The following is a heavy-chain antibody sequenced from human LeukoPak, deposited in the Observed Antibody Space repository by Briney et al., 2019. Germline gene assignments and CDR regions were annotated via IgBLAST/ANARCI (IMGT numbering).Heavy chain of an antibody. CDR1: GSTFTDYD. CDR2: MNADNGNT. V-gene: IGHV1-18*01. Sequence: ASVKVSCKASGSTFTDYDFTWVRQAPGQGHEWRGAMNADNGNTDYAQNLQGRVTMTTDTSTSTTYMELRSLRSDDTAVYYCARDPRFPDYGLDVWGQGTTVTVSS. J-gene: IGHJ6*02. D-gene: IGHD3-3*01. CDR3: ARDPRFPDYGLDV.